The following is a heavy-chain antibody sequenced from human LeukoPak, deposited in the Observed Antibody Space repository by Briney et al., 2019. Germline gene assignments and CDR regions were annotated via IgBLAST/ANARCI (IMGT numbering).Heavy chain of an antibody. J-gene: IGHJ4*02. D-gene: IGHD2-15*01. Sequence: PGGSLRLSCAASGFTVSTNYMSWVRQAPGKGLEWVSLIYSGGDTYYADSVKGRFTISRDNAKNTLYLQMNSLRAEDTAVYYCAKGRCSGGSCYGRGFDYWGQGTLVTVSS. V-gene: IGHV3-53*01. CDR1: GFTVSTNY. CDR2: IYSGGDT. CDR3: AKGRCSGGSCYGRGFDY.